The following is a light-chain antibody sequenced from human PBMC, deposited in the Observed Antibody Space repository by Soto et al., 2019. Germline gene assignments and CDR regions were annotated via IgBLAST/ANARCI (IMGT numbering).Light chain of an antibody. V-gene: IGLV2-11*01. CDR1: RSDVGAYNS. J-gene: IGLJ2*01. Sequence: QSALTQPRSVSGSPGQSVTISCTGTRSDVGAYNSVSWYQQHPGRAPKLLIYDVNKGPSGVPDRFSGSKSGNTASLTISGPQAEDEADYDCSLCSGNYPPNVAFGGGTQLTVL. CDR3: SLCSGNYPPNVA. CDR2: DVN.